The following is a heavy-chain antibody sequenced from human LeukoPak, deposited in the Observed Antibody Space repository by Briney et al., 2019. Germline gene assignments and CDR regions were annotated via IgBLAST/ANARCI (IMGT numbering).Heavy chain of an antibody. Sequence: PGGSLRLSCAASGFTFSSYWMNWVRQAPGKGLEWVSSISSSSSYIYYADSVKGRFTISRDNAKNSLYLQMNSLRAEDTAVYYCARPRWSSDYGDLSYMDVWGKGTTVTVSS. V-gene: IGHV3-21*01. CDR3: ARPRWSSDYGDLSYMDV. CDR1: GFTFSSYW. J-gene: IGHJ6*03. D-gene: IGHD4-17*01. CDR2: ISSSSSYI.